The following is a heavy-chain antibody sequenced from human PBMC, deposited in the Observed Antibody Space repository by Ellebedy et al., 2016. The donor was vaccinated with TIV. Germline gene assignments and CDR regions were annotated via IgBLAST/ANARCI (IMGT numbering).Heavy chain of an antibody. CDR1: GFSFRSYW. D-gene: IGHD4-17*01. J-gene: IGHJ3*01. Sequence: GGSLRLSCGASGFSFRSYWMTWVRQAPGKGLEWVANINQDGSDKYYVDSVKGRFTIARDNAKNSLYLQMSSLRVEDTAVYYCATDGSYGDYRTPRHAFVFWGQGTRVTVSS. V-gene: IGHV3-7*01. CDR2: INQDGSDK. CDR3: ATDGSYGDYRTPRHAFVF.